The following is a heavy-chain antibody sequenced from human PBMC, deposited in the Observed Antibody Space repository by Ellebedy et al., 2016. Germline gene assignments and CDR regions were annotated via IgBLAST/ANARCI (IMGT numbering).Heavy chain of an antibody. J-gene: IGHJ6*03. D-gene: IGHD3-3*01. CDR3: TRDKLSYYDFWSGYIYYYYMDV. Sequence: ASVKVSCXASGYTFTSYYMHWVRQAPGQGLEWMGIINPSGGSTSYAQKFQGRVTITADESTSTAYMELSSLKTEDTAVYYCTRDKLSYYDFWSGYIYYYYMDVWGKGTTVTVSS. CDR1: GYTFTSYY. CDR2: INPSGGST. V-gene: IGHV1-46*03.